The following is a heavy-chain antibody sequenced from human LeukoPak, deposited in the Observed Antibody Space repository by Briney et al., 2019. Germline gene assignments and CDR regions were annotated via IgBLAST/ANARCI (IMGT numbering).Heavy chain of an antibody. V-gene: IGHV3-30*03. CDR2: IGYDGSN. Sequence: GGSLRLSCAASGFTFSSYGMHWVRQAPGKGLEWVAFIGYDGSNYYADSVKGRFTISRDNSKNTLYLQMNRLRAEDTAVYYCARRGELSLSVPPDYWGQGTLVTVSS. CDR1: GFTFSSYG. J-gene: IGHJ4*02. D-gene: IGHD3-16*02. CDR3: ARRGELSLSVPPDY.